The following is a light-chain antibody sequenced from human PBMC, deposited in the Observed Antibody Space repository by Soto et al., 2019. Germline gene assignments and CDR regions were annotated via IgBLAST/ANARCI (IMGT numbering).Light chain of an antibody. CDR1: QSIFNNY. Sequence: EIVLTQSPGSLSLSPRERATISCRASQSIFNNYLAWYQQKAGKAPRLLVYGASFRPTGIPDRFSGSGSGTDFTLTISRLEPEDFAVYYCQQYSGSPFTFGQGTRLEIK. CDR2: GAS. V-gene: IGKV3-20*01. J-gene: IGKJ2*01. CDR3: QQYSGSPFT.